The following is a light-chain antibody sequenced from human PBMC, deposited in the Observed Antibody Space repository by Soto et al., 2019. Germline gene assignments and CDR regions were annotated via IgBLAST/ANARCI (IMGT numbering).Light chain of an antibody. CDR1: SSDVGGYNF. Sequence: QSALTQPRSVSESPGQSVTISCTGTSSDVGGYNFVSWYQQHPGKAPKLLIYDVNKRPSGVPDRFSGSKSGYTASLTISGLQAEDEADYYCCSYAGSYSYVFGGGTKVTVL. V-gene: IGLV2-11*01. CDR3: CSYAGSYSYV. J-gene: IGLJ1*01. CDR2: DVN.